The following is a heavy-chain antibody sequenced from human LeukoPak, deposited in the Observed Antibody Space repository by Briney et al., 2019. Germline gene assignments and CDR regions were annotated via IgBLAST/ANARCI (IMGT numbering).Heavy chain of an antibody. Sequence: GGSLRLSCAASGFTFGDYYMSWIRQAPGKGLEWISYISSNSNYRYYTDSVKGRFTISRDNAKNSLYLQMNSLRAGDTAVYYCARGEAVAGTRVDYWGQGTLVTVSS. CDR1: GFTFGDYY. CDR2: ISSNSNYR. CDR3: ARGEAVAGTRVDY. D-gene: IGHD6-19*01. V-gene: IGHV3-11*06. J-gene: IGHJ4*02.